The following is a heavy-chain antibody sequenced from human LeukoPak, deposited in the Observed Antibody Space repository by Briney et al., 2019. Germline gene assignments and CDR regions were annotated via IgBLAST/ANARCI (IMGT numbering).Heavy chain of an antibody. V-gene: IGHV1-46*04. CDR1: GYTFTNYY. J-gene: IGHJ3*01. Sequence: ASVKVSCKASGYTFTNYYMNWVRQAPGQGLEWMGIINPSGGSTTYAQKLQGRVTMTRHRSTGKVHMELSSLRSDDTAVYYCARGRSVYYYGSSGAFDLWGQGTMVTVSS. CDR3: ARGRSVYYYGSSGAFDL. CDR2: INPSGGST. D-gene: IGHD3-22*01.